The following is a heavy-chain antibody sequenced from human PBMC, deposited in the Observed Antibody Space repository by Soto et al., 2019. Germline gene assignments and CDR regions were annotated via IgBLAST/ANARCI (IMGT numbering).Heavy chain of an antibody. V-gene: IGHV3-23*01. CDR2: ISGSGGST. CDR1: GFTFSSYA. J-gene: IGHJ2*01. Sequence: LRLSCAASGFTFSSYAMSWVRQAPGKGLEWVSAISGSGGSTYYADSVKGRFTISRDNSKNTLYLQMNSLRAEDTAVYYCAKRWGSSVYWYFDLWGRGTLVTVSS. D-gene: IGHD6-6*01. CDR3: AKRWGSSVYWYFDL.